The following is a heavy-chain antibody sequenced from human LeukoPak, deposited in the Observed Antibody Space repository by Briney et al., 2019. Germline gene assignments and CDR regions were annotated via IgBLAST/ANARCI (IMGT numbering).Heavy chain of an antibody. J-gene: IGHJ4*02. Sequence: GGFLRLSCAASGFTFSSYEMNWVRQAPGKGLEWVSYISSGGRINYYADSVKGRFTISRDNAKNSLYLQMNSLRAEDTAVYYCARDEPGIAVDVGVYWGQGTLVTVSS. CDR1: GFTFSSYE. V-gene: IGHV3-48*03. CDR3: ARDEPGIAVDVGVY. CDR2: ISSGGRIN. D-gene: IGHD6-19*01.